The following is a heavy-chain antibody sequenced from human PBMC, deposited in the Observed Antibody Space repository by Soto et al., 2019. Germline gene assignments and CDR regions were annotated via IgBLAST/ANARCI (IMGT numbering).Heavy chain of an antibody. Sequence: PGGSLRLSCAASGCTFSSYWLSWVRQAAGKGLEWVANIKQDGSEKYYVDSVKGRFTISRDNAKNSLYLQMNSLRADGTAVYYCAKAPYYYDSSGYYPKYNWFDPWGQGTLVTSPQ. V-gene: IGHV3-7*03. CDR1: GCTFSSYW. CDR2: IKQDGSEK. D-gene: IGHD3-22*01. CDR3: AKAPYYYDSSGYYPKYNWFDP. J-gene: IGHJ5*02.